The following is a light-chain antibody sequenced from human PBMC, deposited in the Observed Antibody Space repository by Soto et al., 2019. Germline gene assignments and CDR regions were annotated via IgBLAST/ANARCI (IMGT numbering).Light chain of an antibody. Sequence: DIVMTQSPDSLAVSLGERAINNCKSSRSILSSSKNKNFLAWYQQKPGQPPRLLIYWASTRESGVPDRFSGSGSATDFTLTISSLQAEDVAVYYCQQYYSSPFTFGPGTKVDVK. V-gene: IGKV4-1*01. CDR2: WAS. J-gene: IGKJ3*01. CDR3: QQYYSSPFT. CDR1: RSILSSSKNKNF.